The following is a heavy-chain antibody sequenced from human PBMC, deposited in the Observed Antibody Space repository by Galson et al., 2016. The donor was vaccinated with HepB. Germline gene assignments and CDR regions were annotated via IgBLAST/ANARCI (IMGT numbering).Heavy chain of an antibody. CDR2: IYYSGST. CDR3: SRRDGRMGTTMLDY. D-gene: IGHD1-26*01. CDR1: GDSISRSSYY. Sequence: SETLSLTCTVSGDSISRSSYYWGWIRQSPGKGLEWIGSIYYSGSTSYNPSLKSRVTISLDTSNNQFSLKLSSVTAADTAVYYCSRRDGRMGTTMLDYWGQGTLVTVSS. V-gene: IGHV4-39*01. J-gene: IGHJ4*02.